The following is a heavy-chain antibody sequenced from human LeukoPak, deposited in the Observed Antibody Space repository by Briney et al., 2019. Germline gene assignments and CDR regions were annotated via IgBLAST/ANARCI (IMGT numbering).Heavy chain of an antibody. CDR2: ISWDGGST. J-gene: IGHJ3*02. D-gene: IGHD3-22*01. V-gene: IGHV3-43*01. Sequence: GGSLRLSCAASGFTFDDYTMHWVRQAPGKGLEWVSLISWDGGSTYHADSVKGRFTISRDNSKNSLYLQMNSLRTEDTALYYCAKDIMRLDSGAFDIWGQGTMVTVSS. CDR1: GFTFDDYT. CDR3: AKDIMRLDSGAFDI.